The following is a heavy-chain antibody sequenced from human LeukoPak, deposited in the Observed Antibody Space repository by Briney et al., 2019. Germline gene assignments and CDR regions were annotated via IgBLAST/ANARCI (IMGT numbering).Heavy chain of an antibody. CDR2: ISSSSSYI. V-gene: IGHV3-21*01. J-gene: IGHJ4*02. CDR1: GVIFSNYW. Sequence: GGSLRLSCAASGVIFSNYWMHWVRQTPGKGLEWVSSISSSSSYIYYADSVKGRFTISRDNAKNSLYLQMNSLRAEDTAVYYCARDETYGDFDYWGQGTLVTVSS. CDR3: ARDETYGDFDY. D-gene: IGHD4-17*01.